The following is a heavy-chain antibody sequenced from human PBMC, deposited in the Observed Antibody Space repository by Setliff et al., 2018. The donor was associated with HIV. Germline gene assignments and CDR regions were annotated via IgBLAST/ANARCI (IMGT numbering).Heavy chain of an antibody. J-gene: IGHJ5*02. Sequence: SVKVSCKASGGTFSSYTISWVRQAPGQGLEWMGRIIPILGIANYAQKFQGRVTITTDESTSTAYMELSGLRSEDTAVYYCARDFGGYCSSMSCPGLFDPWGQGTLVTVSS. V-gene: IGHV1-69*16. CDR3: ARDFGGYCSSMSCPGLFDP. CDR2: IIPILGIA. CDR1: GGTFSSYT. D-gene: IGHD2-2*01.